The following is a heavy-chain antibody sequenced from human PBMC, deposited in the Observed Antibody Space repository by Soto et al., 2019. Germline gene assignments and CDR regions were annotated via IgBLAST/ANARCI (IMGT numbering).Heavy chain of an antibody. CDR1: GFTFSSYW. J-gene: IGHJ6*03. Sequence: GGSLRLSCAASGFTFSSYWMHWVRQAPGKGLVWVSRINSDGSSTSYADSVKGRFTISRDNAKITLYLQMNSLRAEDTVVYYCASSGGLIAAAGTYYMDVWGKGTTVTVSS. V-gene: IGHV3-74*01. CDR2: INSDGSST. CDR3: ASSGGLIAAAGTYYMDV. D-gene: IGHD6-13*01.